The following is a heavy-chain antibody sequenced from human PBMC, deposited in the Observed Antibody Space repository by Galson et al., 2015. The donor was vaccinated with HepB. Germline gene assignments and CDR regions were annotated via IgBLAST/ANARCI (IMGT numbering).Heavy chain of an antibody. CDR3: AREAREWELLLGIYYFDY. J-gene: IGHJ4*02. CDR1: GGTFSSYA. Sequence: CKASGGTFSSYAISWVRQAPGQGLEWMGIINPSGGSTSYAQKFQGRVTMTRDTSTSTVYMELSSLRSEDTAVYYCAREAREWELLLGIYYFDYWGQGTLVTVSS. D-gene: IGHD1-26*01. CDR2: INPSGGST. V-gene: IGHV1-46*01.